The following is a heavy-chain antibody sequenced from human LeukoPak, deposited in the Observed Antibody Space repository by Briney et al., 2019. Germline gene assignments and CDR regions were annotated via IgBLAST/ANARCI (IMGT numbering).Heavy chain of an antibody. CDR3: AKNDIGDYTT. CDR1: GASISRTTYY. D-gene: IGHD4-17*01. V-gene: IGHV4-39*01. Sequence: PSETLSLTCSVSGASISRTTYYWGWIRQPPGKGLEWIGSVFRTGTAYYNPSLRSRVTVSVDTSKNQFSLKLTSVTAADTAVYYCAKNDIGDYTTWGQGTLVAVSS. J-gene: IGHJ4*02. CDR2: VFRTGTA.